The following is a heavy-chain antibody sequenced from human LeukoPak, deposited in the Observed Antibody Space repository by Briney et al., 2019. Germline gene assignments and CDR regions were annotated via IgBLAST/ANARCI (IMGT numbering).Heavy chain of an antibody. Sequence: QPGGSLRLSCAASGFTFSSYAMSWVRQAPGKGLEWVSTINSSGGSGGSTYYADSVKGRFTISRDNSKNTLYLQMNSLRAEDTAVYYCAKGGDGDYETQWKNYFDYWGQGTLVTVSS. V-gene: IGHV3-23*01. D-gene: IGHD4-17*01. CDR3: AKGGDGDYETQWKNYFDY. CDR1: GFTFSSYA. CDR2: INSSGGSGGST. J-gene: IGHJ4*02.